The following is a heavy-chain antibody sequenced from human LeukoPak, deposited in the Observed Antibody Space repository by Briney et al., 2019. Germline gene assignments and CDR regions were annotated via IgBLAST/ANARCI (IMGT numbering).Heavy chain of an antibody. Sequence: ASVKVSCEASGYTFTGYYMHWVRQAPGQGLEWMGRINPNSGGTNYAQKFQGRVTMTRDTSISTAYMELSRLRSDDTAVYYCAREVSWDTAMATGAFDIWGQGTMVTVSS. CDR3: AREVSWDTAMATGAFDI. CDR1: GYTFTGYY. J-gene: IGHJ3*02. D-gene: IGHD5-18*01. CDR2: INPNSGGT. V-gene: IGHV1-2*06.